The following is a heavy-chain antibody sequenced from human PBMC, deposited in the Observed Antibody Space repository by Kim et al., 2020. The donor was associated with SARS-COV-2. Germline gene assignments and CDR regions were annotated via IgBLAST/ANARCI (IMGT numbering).Heavy chain of an antibody. V-gene: IGHV3-7*01. J-gene: IGHJ4*02. CDR2: IKQDGREK. Sequence: GGSLRLSCAASGFTFSNYWMSWVRQAPGKGLEWVANIKQDGREKNYVDSVKGRFTISRDNAKNSLYLQMNSLRAEDTALYYCARDPAATDKNDYWGQGTL. CDR1: GFTFSNYW. D-gene: IGHD6-25*01. CDR3: ARDPAATDKNDY.